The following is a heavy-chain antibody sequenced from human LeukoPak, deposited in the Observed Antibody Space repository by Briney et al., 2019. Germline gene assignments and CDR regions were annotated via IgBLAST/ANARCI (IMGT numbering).Heavy chain of an antibody. CDR2: IGTSDTST. CDR1: GFTFSSYG. Sequence: GGSLRLSCAASGFTFSSYGLNWVRQAPGKGLEWVSTIGTSDTSTYYADSVKGRFTISRDISKNTLYLQMNSLRAEDTAIYYCARGPGLHYFDYWGQGTLVTVSS. CDR3: ARGPGLHYFDY. V-gene: IGHV3-23*01. J-gene: IGHJ4*02.